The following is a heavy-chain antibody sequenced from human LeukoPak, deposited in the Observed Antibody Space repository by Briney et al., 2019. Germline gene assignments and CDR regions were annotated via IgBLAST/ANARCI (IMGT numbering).Heavy chain of an antibody. CDR1: GFTVSSNY. V-gene: IGHV3-66*02. Sequence: QPGGSLRLSCAASGFTVSSNYMGWVRQAPGKGLEWVSVIYSGGSTYYADSVKGRFTISRDNSKNTLYLQMNSLRAEDTAVYYCARARGYGDSYYFDYWGQGTLVTVSS. J-gene: IGHJ4*02. CDR3: ARARGYGDSYYFDY. D-gene: IGHD4-17*01. CDR2: IYSGGST.